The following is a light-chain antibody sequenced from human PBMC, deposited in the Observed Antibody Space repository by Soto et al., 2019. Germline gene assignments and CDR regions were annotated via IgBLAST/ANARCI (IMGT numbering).Light chain of an antibody. CDR3: SSYTSSSTLV. Sequence: QSALTLPASVSGSPGQSITISCTGTSSDVGGYNYVSWYQQHPGKAPKLMIYEVSNRPSGVSNRFSDSKSGNTASLTISWLQAEHVAHDYFSSYTSSSTLVFGPGTKLTVL. V-gene: IGLV2-14*01. J-gene: IGLJ1*01. CDR1: SSDVGGYNY. CDR2: EVS.